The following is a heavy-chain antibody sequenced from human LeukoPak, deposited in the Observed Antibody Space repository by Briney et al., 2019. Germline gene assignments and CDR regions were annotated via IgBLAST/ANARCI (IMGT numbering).Heavy chain of an antibody. V-gene: IGHV3-48*02. CDR3: TRGGTTMIVVYF. Sequence: GGSLRLSCAASGFIFSNYNMNWVRQAPGKGLEWISYISSSGSTVYYADSVKGRFTISRDNAKNSLYLQMNRLRDEDTAVYYCTRGGTTMIVVYFWGQGTLVTVSS. CDR1: GFIFSNYN. CDR2: ISSSGSTV. D-gene: IGHD3-22*01. J-gene: IGHJ4*02.